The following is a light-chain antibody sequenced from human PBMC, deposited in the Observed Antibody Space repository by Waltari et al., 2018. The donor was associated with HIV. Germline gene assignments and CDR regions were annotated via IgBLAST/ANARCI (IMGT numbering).Light chain of an antibody. V-gene: IGLV2-14*03. CDR3: SSYVSSNTVV. CDR2: EVT. CDR1: TSDVGHYNF. J-gene: IGLJ2*01. Sequence: QSALTQPASVSGSPGQSITIPCRGTTSDVGHYNFVSWYQQHPGRAPKLMIHEVTNRASGASTRFSGPKAGKTAYLTISGLQAEDEADYYCSSYVSSNTVVFGGGTKLTVL.